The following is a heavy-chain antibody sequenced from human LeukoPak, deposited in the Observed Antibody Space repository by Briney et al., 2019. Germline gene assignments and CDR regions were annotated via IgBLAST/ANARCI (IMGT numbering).Heavy chain of an antibody. CDR1: GGSISSSSYY. CDR3: ARHGSHSSSFGYFDY. V-gene: IGHV4-39*01. Sequence: SETLSLTCTVSGGSISSSSYYWGWIRQPPGKGLEWIGSIYYSGSTYYNPPLKSLVTISVDTSKNQFSLKLSSVTAADTAVYYCARHGSHSSSFGYFDYWGQGTLVTVSS. J-gene: IGHJ4*02. D-gene: IGHD6-13*01. CDR2: IYYSGST.